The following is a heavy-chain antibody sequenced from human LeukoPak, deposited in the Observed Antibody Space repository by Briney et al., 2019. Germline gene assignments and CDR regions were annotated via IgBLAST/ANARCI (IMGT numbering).Heavy chain of an antibody. V-gene: IGHV1-46*01. CDR1: GYTFTSYY. J-gene: IGHJ4*02. D-gene: IGHD3-10*01. CDR3: ASPRRGRKGSLDY. CDR2: INPSGGST. Sequence: ASVKVSCKASGYTFTSYYMHWVRQAPGQGLEWMGIINPSGGSTSYAQKFQGRVTMTRDTSTSTAYMELSSLRSEDTAVYYCASPRRGRKGSLDYWGQGTLVTVSS.